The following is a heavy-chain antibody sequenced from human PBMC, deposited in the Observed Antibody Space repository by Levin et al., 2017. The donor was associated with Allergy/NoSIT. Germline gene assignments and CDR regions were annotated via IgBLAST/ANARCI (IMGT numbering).Heavy chain of an antibody. CDR1: GFSLSSSGMC. CDR3: ARSLYVSRGYQAFDP. D-gene: IGHD3-10*01. J-gene: IGHJ5*02. V-gene: IGHV2-70*20. Sequence: ASGPTLVKSTQTLTLTCALSGFSLSSSGMCVNWVRQRPGKALEWLALIDWENDKYYSPALRTRLTISKDTSKNQVVLTMTNMDPVDTATYYCARSLYVSRGYQAFDPWGQGTLVTVSS. CDR2: IDWENDK.